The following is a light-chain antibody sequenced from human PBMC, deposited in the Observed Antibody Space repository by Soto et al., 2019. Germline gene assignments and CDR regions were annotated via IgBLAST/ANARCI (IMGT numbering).Light chain of an antibody. CDR2: SAS. V-gene: IGKV1-39*01. CDR1: QSISTY. Sequence: DIQMTQSPSSLSASIGDRVTITCRASQSISTYLNWYQQKPGKAPKLLIYSASNLQSGAPSRFSGSGSGTDFTLTINSQQPQDFATYYCQQSYRTPLAFGQGTKVEIK. J-gene: IGKJ1*01. CDR3: QQSYRTPLA.